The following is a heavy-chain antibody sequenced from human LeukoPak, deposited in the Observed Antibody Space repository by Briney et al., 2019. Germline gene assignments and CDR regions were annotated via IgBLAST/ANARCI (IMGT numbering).Heavy chain of an antibody. D-gene: IGHD3-10*01. V-gene: IGHV4-34*01. Sequence: SETLSLTCAVYGGSFSGYYWSWIRQPPGKGLEWIGEINHSGSTNYNPSLKSRVTISVDTSKNQFSPKLSSVTAADTAVYYCASRGYYYGMDVWGQGTTVTVSS. CDR1: GGSFSGYY. CDR3: ASRGYYYGMDV. J-gene: IGHJ6*02. CDR2: INHSGST.